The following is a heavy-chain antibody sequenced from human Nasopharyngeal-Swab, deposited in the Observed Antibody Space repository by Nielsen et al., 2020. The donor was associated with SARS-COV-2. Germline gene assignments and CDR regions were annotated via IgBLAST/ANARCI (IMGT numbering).Heavy chain of an antibody. CDR3: AKEECTGISCIRGFDY. CDR1: GFIFSNYA. D-gene: IGHD2-2*01. V-gene: IGHV3-30*02. Sequence: GESLKISCVASGFIFSNYAMQWVRRAPGKGLEWVAFLRYDGSNKRYADSVKGRFTISRDNSKNALYLEMNSLRAEDTAVYYCAKEECTGISCIRGFDYWGQGTLVTVSS. CDR2: LRYDGSNK. J-gene: IGHJ4*02.